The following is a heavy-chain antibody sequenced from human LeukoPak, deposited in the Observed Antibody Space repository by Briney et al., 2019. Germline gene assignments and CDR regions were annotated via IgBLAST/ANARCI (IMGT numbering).Heavy chain of an antibody. CDR2: IYYSGSI. CDR1: GGSFSGYY. V-gene: IGHV4-59*08. D-gene: IGHD5-12*01. Sequence: SETLSLTCAVYGGSFSGYYWSWIRQPPGKGLEWIGYIYYSGSINYNPSLKSRVTISVDTSKNQFSLKLSSVTAADTAVYYCARHSRLRTEHFDYWGQGTLVTVSS. J-gene: IGHJ4*02. CDR3: ARHSRLRTEHFDY.